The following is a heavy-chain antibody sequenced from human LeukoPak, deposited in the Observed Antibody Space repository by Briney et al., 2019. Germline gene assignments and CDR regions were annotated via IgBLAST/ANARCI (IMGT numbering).Heavy chain of an antibody. CDR1: GFTFSSYE. CDR3: ARENYDILTGSNWFDP. Sequence: GGSLRLSCAASGFTFSSYEMNWVRQAPGKGLEWVSYISSSGSTIYYADSVKGRFTISRDNAKNSLYLQMNSLRAEDTAVYYCARENYDILTGSNWFDPWGQGTLVTVSS. CDR2: ISSSGSTI. D-gene: IGHD3-9*01. V-gene: IGHV3-48*03. J-gene: IGHJ5*02.